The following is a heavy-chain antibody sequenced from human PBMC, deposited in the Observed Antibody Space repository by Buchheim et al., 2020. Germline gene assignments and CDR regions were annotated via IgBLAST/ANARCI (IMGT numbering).Heavy chain of an antibody. CDR1: GFTFSSYA. D-gene: IGHD5-12*01. CDR3: AKGFSWGVATITTLDAFDI. J-gene: IGHJ3*02. Sequence: EVQLLESGGGLVQPGGSLRLSCAASGFTFSSYAMSWVRQAPGKGLEWVSAISGSGGSTYYADSGKGRVTISRDNSKNTLDLQMNSLRAEDTAVYYCAKGFSWGVATITTLDAFDIWGQGT. CDR2: ISGSGGST. V-gene: IGHV3-23*01.